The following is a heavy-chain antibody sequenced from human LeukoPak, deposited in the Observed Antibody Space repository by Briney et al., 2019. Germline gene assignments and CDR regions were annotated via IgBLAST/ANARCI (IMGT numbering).Heavy chain of an antibody. J-gene: IGHJ3*01. V-gene: IGHV3-49*03. Sequence: PGGSLRLTCTTSGFTLGDYTMTWFRQAPGKGLEGVGGIRRKAYGCATEYAASVKGRFTISRDDAQSIAYLQMNSLTPADTAVYFCTRVPIRTVTMIVVIWGHDAFDVWGQGTMVTVSS. CDR2: IRRKAYGCAT. CDR1: GFTLGDYT. CDR3: TRVPIRTVTMIVVIWGHDAFDV. D-gene: IGHD3-22*01.